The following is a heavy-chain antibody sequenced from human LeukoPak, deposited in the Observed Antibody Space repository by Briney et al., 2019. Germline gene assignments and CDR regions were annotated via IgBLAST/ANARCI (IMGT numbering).Heavy chain of an antibody. CDR3: ARGNVVAVVPVAIPEYYFDY. CDR2: INPNSGGT. Sequence: VASVKVSCKASGYTFTGYYIHWVRQAPGQGLEWMGWINPNSGGTKYAQRFQGRVTMTGDTSISTAYMEVSGLGSDDTAMYYCARGNVVAVVPVAIPEYYFDYWGQGTLVTVST. J-gene: IGHJ4*02. D-gene: IGHD2-2*01. V-gene: IGHV1-2*02. CDR1: GYTFTGYY.